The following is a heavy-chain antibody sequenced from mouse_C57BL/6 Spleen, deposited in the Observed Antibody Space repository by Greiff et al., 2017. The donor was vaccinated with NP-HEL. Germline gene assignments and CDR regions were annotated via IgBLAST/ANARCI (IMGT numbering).Heavy chain of an antibody. V-gene: IGHV1-69*01. CDR3: ARHYYGSSYDY. D-gene: IGHD1-1*01. Sequence: QVHVKQPGAELVMPGASVKLSCKASGYTFTSYWMHWVKQRPGQGLEWIGEIDPSDSYTNYNQKFKGKSTLTVDKSSSTAYMQLSSLTSEDSAVYYCARHYYGSSYDYWGQGTTLTVSS. CDR1: GYTFTSYW. J-gene: IGHJ2*01. CDR2: IDPSDSYT.